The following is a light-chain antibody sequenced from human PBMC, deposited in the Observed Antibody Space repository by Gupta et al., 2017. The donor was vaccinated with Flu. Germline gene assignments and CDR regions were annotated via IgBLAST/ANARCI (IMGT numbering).Light chain of an antibody. CDR2: WAS. CDR1: QTILYSANDKNY. J-gene: IGKJ2*01. CDR3: QQYHSTPYT. V-gene: IGKV4-1*01. Sequence: DIVMTQSPDSLAVSLGERATIDCRASQTILYSANDKNYLAWYQQKPGQPPTLLISWASTRESGVPDRFSGSGSGAHFTLTISSLQAEDVAVYYCQQYHSTPYTFGQGTKLDLK.